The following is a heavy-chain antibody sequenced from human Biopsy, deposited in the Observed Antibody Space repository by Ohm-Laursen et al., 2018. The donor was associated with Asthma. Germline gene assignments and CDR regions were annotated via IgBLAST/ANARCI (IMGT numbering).Heavy chain of an antibody. V-gene: IGHV3-30*18. CDR2: ISYDGNHK. J-gene: IGHJ4*02. Sequence: SLRLSCSAPGFMFRSFGMHWVRQAPGKGLEWVAVISYDGNHKFYEDSVKGRFTISRDNPKNTLYLQMNSLRTEDTAVYYCAKRRGYSGHDNDYWGQGTLVIVSS. CDR1: GFMFRSFG. D-gene: IGHD5-12*01. CDR3: AKRRGYSGHDNDY.